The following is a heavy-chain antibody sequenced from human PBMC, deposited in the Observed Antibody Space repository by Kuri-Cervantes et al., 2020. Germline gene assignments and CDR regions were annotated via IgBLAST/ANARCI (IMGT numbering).Heavy chain of an antibody. CDR2: IGSSSSYI. J-gene: IGHJ4*02. CDR1: GFTFSSYS. V-gene: IGHV3-21*01. Sequence: GESLKISCAASGFTFSSYSMNWVRQAPGKGLEWVSSIGSSSSYIYYADSVKGRFTISRDNAKNSLYLQMNSLRAEDTAVYYCARQSSTSAGSFDYWGQGTLVTVSS. D-gene: IGHD2-2*01. CDR3: ARQSSTSAGSFDY.